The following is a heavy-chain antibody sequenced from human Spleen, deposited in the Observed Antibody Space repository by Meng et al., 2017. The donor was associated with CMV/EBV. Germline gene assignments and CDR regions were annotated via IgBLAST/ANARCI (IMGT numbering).Heavy chain of an antibody. D-gene: IGHD6-6*01. CDR1: GGSFSGYY. CDR2: IRHSGST. J-gene: IGHJ4*02. CDR3: ARHPRARPIDH. V-gene: IGHV4-34*01. Sequence: SQTLSLTCAVYGGSFSGYYWSRIRQPPGMGAGVEWKIRHSGSTNYNPSLKRRVTKSVDTSKKEVSLRLSSVTAADTAIYYCARHPRARPIDHWGQGILVTVSS.